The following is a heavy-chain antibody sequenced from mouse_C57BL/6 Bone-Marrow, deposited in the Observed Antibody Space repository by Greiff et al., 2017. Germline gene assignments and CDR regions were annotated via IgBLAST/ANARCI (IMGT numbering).Heavy chain of an antibody. Sequence: VQLQQSGAELVRPGASVKLSCTASGFNIKDDYMHWVKQRPEQGLAWIGWIDPENGDTEYASKFQGKATITADTSSNTAYLQLSSLTSEDTAVYYCTPYYNNYGWFAYWGQGTLVTVSA. D-gene: IGHD2-5*01. J-gene: IGHJ3*01. V-gene: IGHV14-4*01. CDR3: TPYYNNYGWFAY. CDR2: IDPENGDT. CDR1: GFNIKDDY.